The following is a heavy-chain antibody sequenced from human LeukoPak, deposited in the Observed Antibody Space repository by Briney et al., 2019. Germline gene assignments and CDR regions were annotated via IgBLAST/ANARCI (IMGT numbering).Heavy chain of an antibody. CDR1: GFTFSDYN. J-gene: IGHJ6*02. CDR3: ARSIGLTGGGVDV. V-gene: IGHV3-11*01. D-gene: IGHD3-9*01. CDR2: ITNGGSTI. Sequence: GGSLRLSCAASGFTFSDYNMNWVRQAPGKGLEWVSYITNGGSTIHHADSVKGRFTISWDNAKKTLYLQMNSLRAEDTAVYYCARSIGLTGGGVDVWGQGTTVTVSS.